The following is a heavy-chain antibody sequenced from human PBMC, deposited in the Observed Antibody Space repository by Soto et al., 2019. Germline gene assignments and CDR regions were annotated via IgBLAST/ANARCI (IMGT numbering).Heavy chain of an antibody. Sequence: GGSLRLSCAASGFTFSNARINWVRQAPGKGLEWVGRIKSKTDGGTTDYAEPVKGRFAISRDDSNNMVYLQMNSLRIEDTAVYYCTTDSYSTIIIVRFDYWGHGTLVTVSS. CDR3: TTDSYSTIIIVRFDY. V-gene: IGHV3-15*07. CDR1: GFTFSNAR. J-gene: IGHJ4*01. D-gene: IGHD3-22*01. CDR2: IKSKTDGGTT.